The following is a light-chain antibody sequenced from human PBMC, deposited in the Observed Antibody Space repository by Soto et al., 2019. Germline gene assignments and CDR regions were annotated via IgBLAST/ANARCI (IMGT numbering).Light chain of an antibody. CDR3: SSYTSSSTPWV. CDR1: SSDVGGYNY. Sequence: QSALTQPASVSGSPGQSITISCTGTSSDVGGYNYVSWYQQHPGKAPKLMIYDVSNQPSGVSNRFSGSKSGNTASLTISGLQAEDEADYYCSSYTSSSTPWVFGGGTQLTVL. J-gene: IGLJ3*02. CDR2: DVS. V-gene: IGLV2-14*01.